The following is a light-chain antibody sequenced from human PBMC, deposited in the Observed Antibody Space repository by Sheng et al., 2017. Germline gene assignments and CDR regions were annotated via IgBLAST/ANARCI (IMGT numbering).Light chain of an antibody. V-gene: IGKV1-39*01. CDR2: AAS. J-gene: IGKJ4*01. Sequence: DIQMTQSPSSLSASVGDRVTITCRASQSMSNNLNWYQHRPGKAPKLLIYAASRLQSGVPSRFRGSGSGTDFTLTISSLQPEDFATYYCQQTYTFPLSFGGGTKVEIK. CDR1: QSMSNN. CDR3: QQTYTFPLS.